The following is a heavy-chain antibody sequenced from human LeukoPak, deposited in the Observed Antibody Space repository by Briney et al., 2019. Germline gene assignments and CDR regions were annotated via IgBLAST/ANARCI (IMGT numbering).Heavy chain of an antibody. CDR2: ISSDGSST. D-gene: IGHD2-15*01. Sequence: GGSLRLSCAASGFTFSSYWMHWVRQAPGKGLVWVSRISSDGSSTSYADSVKGRFTISRDNAKNTLYLQMNSLRAEDTAVYYCARDRCSGGSCLDYWGQGTLVTVSS. CDR3: ARDRCSGGSCLDY. J-gene: IGHJ4*02. V-gene: IGHV3-74*01. CDR1: GFTFSSYW.